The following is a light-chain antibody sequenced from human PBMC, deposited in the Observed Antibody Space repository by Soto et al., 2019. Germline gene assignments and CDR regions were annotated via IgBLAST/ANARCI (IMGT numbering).Light chain of an antibody. J-gene: IGLJ1*01. Sequence: QSVLTQPASVSGSPGQSITISCTGTSSDVGGYNYVSWYQQHPGKGPKLMINEVSNRPSGVSNRFSGSKSGNTATLTISGLQAEDEADYYCSSYTSTTTRVFGTGTKVTVL. CDR1: SSDVGGYNY. CDR3: SSYTSTTTRV. V-gene: IGLV2-14*03. CDR2: EVS.